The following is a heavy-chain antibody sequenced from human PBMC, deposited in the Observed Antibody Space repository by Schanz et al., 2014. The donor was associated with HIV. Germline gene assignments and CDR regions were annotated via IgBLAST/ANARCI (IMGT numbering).Heavy chain of an antibody. J-gene: IGHJ6*02. CDR3: AREGGITMFGVDILTHLSVGGMDV. CDR2: IIPIFGTA. D-gene: IGHD3-3*01. CDR1: GGTFSSYA. V-gene: IGHV1-69*06. Sequence: QVPLVQSGTEVKKPGSSVKVSCKASGGTFSSYAISWVRQAPGQGLEWMGGIIPIFGTANSAQRFQGRVTITADKSTSTAYMELSSLRSEDTAVYYCAREGGITMFGVDILTHLSVGGMDVWGQGTTVTVAS.